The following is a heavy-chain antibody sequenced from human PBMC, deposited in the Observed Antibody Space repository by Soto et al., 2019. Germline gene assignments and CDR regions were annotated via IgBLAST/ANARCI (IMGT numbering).Heavy chain of an antibody. CDR3: ARVERGTATTGVDAFDI. CDR1: GGFVSSGSYY. CDR2: MSHSGGT. J-gene: IGHJ3*02. D-gene: IGHD1-1*01. V-gene: IGHV4-34*01. Sequence: QVQLQQWGAGLLKPSETLSLTCAVYGGFVSSGSYYWSWIRQPPGKGLEWIGEMSHSGGTHFNPSLKSRVTISADTSKNQFSLKMTSVTAADTALYYCARVERGTATTGVDAFDIWGPGTMVTVSS.